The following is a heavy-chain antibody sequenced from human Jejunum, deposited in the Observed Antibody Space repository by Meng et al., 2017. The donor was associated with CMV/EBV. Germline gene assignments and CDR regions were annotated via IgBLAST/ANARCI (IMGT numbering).Heavy chain of an antibody. J-gene: IGHJ4*02. CDR2: ISTYNGDT. V-gene: IGHV1-18*01. CDR3: GRGSYFDY. D-gene: IGHD3-10*01. Sequence: VHLVQSGAEVKKPGASVKVSCKASGYTFNTYGISWVRQAPGQGLEWMGWISTYNGDTNYAQNLQGRVTMTTDTSTNTVYMELRSLRSDDTAVYYCGRGSYFDYWGQGTLVTVSS. CDR1: GYTFNTYG.